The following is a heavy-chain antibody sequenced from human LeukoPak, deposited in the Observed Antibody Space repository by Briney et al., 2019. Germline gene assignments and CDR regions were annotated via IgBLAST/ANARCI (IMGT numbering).Heavy chain of an antibody. Sequence: QTGGSLRLSCAASGFTFTTYAMSWVRQTPGKGLEWVSTFSGTVDTTYHADSVKGRFTISRDNSKNTVYLQMNSLRAEDTAVYYWPKASAGTCGVASCYYFDSWGQGTPVNVS. D-gene: IGHD2-8*02. CDR3: PKASAGTCGVASCYYFDS. CDR1: GFTFTTYA. J-gene: IGHJ4*02. V-gene: IGHV3-23*01. CDR2: FSGTVDTT.